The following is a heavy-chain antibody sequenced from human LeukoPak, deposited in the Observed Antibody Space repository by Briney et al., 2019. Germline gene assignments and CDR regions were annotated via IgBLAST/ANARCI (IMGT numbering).Heavy chain of an antibody. J-gene: IGHJ4*02. CDR1: GFTFDDYT. CDR3: AKDMGWLQPFDY. D-gene: IGHD5-24*01. V-gene: IGHV3-43*01. Sequence: PGGSLRLSCAASGFTFDDYTMHWVRQAPGKGPEWVSLISWDGGSTYYADSVKGRFTISRDNSKNSLYLQMNSLRTEDTALYYCAKDMGWLQPFDYWGQGTLVTVSS. CDR2: ISWDGGST.